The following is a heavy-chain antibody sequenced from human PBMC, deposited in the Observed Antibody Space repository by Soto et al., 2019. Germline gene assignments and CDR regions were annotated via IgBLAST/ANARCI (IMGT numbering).Heavy chain of an antibody. CDR2: IDSDGSRI. CDR1: GFTFSNYW. D-gene: IGHD2-15*01. J-gene: IGHJ4*02. CDR3: VRTSLVVAVATREDF. Sequence: EVQLVESGGGLVQPGESLRLSCAASGFTFSNYWMHWVRQAPGKGLVWVSRIDSDGSRITYADFVKGRFTISRDHAKNTVYLHMNSLTAEDTAVYYCVRTSLVVAVATREDFWGQGTLVTVSS. V-gene: IGHV3-74*01.